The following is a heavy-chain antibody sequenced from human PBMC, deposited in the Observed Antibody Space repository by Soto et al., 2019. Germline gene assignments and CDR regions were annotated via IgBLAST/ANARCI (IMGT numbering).Heavy chain of an antibody. D-gene: IGHD2-21*02. J-gene: IGHJ4*02. CDR3: ARLKEGVVVTAILDY. CDR1: GYSFTSYW. CDR2: IYPGDSDT. V-gene: IGHV5-51*01. Sequence: GESLKISCKGSGYSFTSYWIGWVRQMPGKGLGWMGIIYPGDSDTRYSPSFQGQVTISADKSISTAYLQWSSLKASDTAMYYCARLKEGVVVTAILDYWGQGTLVTVSS.